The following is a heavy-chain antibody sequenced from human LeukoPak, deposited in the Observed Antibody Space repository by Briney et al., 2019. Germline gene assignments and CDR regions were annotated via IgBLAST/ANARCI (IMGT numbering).Heavy chain of an antibody. J-gene: IGHJ5*02. V-gene: IGHV3-23*01. CDR1: GFTFSEYS. CDR3: AKGGYTTCFDP. Sequence: GGSLRLSCAASGFTFSEYSMTWVRQAPGKGLEWVSNIRSNGRDTYYTDSVKGRFTISRDNSKNTLYLEMNSLRAEDTAVYYCAKGGYTTCFDPWGQGTLVTVYS. CDR2: IRSNGRDT. D-gene: IGHD2-15*01.